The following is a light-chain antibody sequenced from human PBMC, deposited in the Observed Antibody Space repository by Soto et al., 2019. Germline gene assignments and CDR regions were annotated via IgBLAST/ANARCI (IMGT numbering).Light chain of an antibody. V-gene: IGLV2-8*01. J-gene: IGLJ3*02. CDR3: SSFTGDHNRL. CDR1: SSDIGAYNY. Sequence: HSALTQPPSASGSPGQSFAISCIGTSSDIGAYNYVSWYQQHPGKAPKLMIYEVNKRPSGVPDRFSGSKSGNTASLTVSVPQDEDEADYYCSSFTGDHNRLFGGGTKLTVL. CDR2: EVN.